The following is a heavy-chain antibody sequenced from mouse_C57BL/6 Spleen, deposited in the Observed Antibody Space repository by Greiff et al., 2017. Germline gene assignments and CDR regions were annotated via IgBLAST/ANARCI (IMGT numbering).Heavy chain of an antibody. CDR1: GYSITSGYY. Sequence: DVQLQESGPGLVKPSQSLSLTCSVTGYSITSGYYWNWIRQFPGNKLEWMGYISYDGSNNYNPSLKNRISITRDTSKNQFFLKLNSVTTEDTATYYCARDYYGYPWFAYWGQGTLVTVSA. J-gene: IGHJ3*01. CDR3: ARDYYGYPWFAY. V-gene: IGHV3-6*01. CDR2: ISYDGSN. D-gene: IGHD2-2*01.